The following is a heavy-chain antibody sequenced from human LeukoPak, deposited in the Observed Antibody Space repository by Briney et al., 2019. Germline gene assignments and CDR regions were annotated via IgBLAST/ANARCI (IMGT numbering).Heavy chain of an antibody. D-gene: IGHD6-6*01. Sequence: PSETLSLTCTVSGGSISSGVYYWSWIRQHPGKGLEWIGYIYYSGSPYYNPSLKSRVTISVDTSKNQFSLKLSSVTAADTAVYYCAREIPSSSGYYYYYYMDVWGKGTTVTVSS. CDR3: AREIPSSSGYYYYYYMDV. V-gene: IGHV4-31*03. CDR2: IYYSGSP. J-gene: IGHJ6*03. CDR1: GGSISSGVYY.